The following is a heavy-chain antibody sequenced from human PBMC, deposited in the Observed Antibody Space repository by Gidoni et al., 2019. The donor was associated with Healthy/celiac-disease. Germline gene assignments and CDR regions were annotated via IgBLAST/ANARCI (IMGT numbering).Heavy chain of an antibody. CDR1: GFTFSNAW. CDR2: IKSKTDGGTT. V-gene: IGHV3-15*01. Sequence: EVQLVESGGGLVKPGGSLRLSCAASGFTFSNAWMSWVRQAPGKGLEWVVRIKSKTDGGTTDYAAPVKGRFTISRDDSKNTLYLQMNSLKTEDTAVYYCTTDLKYYDILTGYYIPTPSDYWGQGTLVTVSS. CDR3: TTDLKYYDILTGYYIPTPSDY. J-gene: IGHJ4*02. D-gene: IGHD3-9*01.